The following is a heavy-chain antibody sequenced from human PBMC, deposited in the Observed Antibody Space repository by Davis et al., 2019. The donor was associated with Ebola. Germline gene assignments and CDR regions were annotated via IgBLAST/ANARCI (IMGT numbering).Heavy chain of an antibody. CDR2: IYPGDSDT. J-gene: IGHJ3*02. D-gene: IGHD5-18*01. V-gene: IGHV5-51*01. CDR1: GYSFTSYW. CDR3: ARLGYSYGSPFFDI. Sequence: PGGSLRLSCKGSGYSFTSYWIGWVRQMPGKGLEWMGIIYPGDSDTRYSPSFQGQVTISADKSISTAYLQWSSLKASDTAMYYCARLGYSYGSPFFDIWGQGTMVTVSS.